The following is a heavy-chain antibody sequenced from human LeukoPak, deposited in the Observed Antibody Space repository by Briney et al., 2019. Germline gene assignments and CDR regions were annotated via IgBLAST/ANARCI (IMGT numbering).Heavy chain of an antibody. CDR3: TTITYGDYHTFPIFDY. V-gene: IGHV1-18*01. CDR2: ISAYNGNT. J-gene: IGHJ4*02. CDR1: GYTFTSYG. Sequence: ASVKVSCKASGYTFTSYGISWVRQAPGQGLEWMGWISAYNGNTNYAQKLQGRVTMTEDTSTDTAYMELSSLRSEDTAMYYCTTITYGDYHTFPIFDYWGQGTLVTLSS. D-gene: IGHD4-17*01.